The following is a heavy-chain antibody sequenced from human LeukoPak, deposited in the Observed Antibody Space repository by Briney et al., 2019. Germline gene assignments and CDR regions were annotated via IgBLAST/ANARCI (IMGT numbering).Heavy chain of an antibody. CDR3: ARARDNWNYEAFDT. J-gene: IGHJ3*02. V-gene: IGHV3-11*01. D-gene: IGHD1-7*01. CDR2: ISDSGNTI. Sequence: PGGSLRLSCAASGFTFSDYYMNWIRQAPGKGLEWVSYISDSGNTIHSADSVKGRFTISRDNAKNSLYLQMNSLGAEDTAVYYCARARDNWNYEAFDTWGQGTMVTVSS. CDR1: GFTFSDYY.